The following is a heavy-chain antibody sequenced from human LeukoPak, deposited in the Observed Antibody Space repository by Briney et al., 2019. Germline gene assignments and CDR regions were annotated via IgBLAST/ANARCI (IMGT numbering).Heavy chain of an antibody. CDR3: ARGATDTTRWFDP. CDR2: ISSSSSYI. CDR1: GFTFSNDN. Sequence: GGSLRLSCAASGFTFSNDNMNWVRQAPGKGLEWVSSISSSSSYIYYADSVKGRFTISRDNAKNSLYLQMNGLRAEDTAAYYCARGATDTTRWFDPWGQGTLVTVSS. J-gene: IGHJ5*02. V-gene: IGHV3-21*01. D-gene: IGHD1-7*01.